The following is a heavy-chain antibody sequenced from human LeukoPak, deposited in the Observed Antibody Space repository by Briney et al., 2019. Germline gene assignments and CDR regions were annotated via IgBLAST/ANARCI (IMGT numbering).Heavy chain of an antibody. CDR2: INPNSGGT. J-gene: IGHJ2*01. Sequence: ASVKVSCKASGYTFTGYYMHWVRQAPGQGLEWMGWINPNSGGTEYAQKFQGRVTMTRDTSISTAYIDLSSLRSEDTAVYYCARGRGGGHFDLWGRGTLVTVSS. CDR3: ARGRGGGHFDL. V-gene: IGHV1-2*02. CDR1: GYTFTGYY. D-gene: IGHD3-16*01.